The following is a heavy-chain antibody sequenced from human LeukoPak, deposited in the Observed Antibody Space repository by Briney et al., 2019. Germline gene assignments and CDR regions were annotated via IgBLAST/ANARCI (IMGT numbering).Heavy chain of an antibody. V-gene: IGHV3-23*01. CDR3: AKEYTGTFSPFPSYFDN. J-gene: IGHJ4*02. CDR1: GFTFSSYA. Sequence: PGGSLRLSCAASGFTFSSYAMNWVRQAPGKGLEWVSAITGSGGRTHYADSVKGRFTISRDNSKNTLYLQMNSLRAEDTAIYYCAKEYTGTFSPFPSYFDNWGQGTLVTVSS. CDR2: ITGSGGRT. D-gene: IGHD1-26*01.